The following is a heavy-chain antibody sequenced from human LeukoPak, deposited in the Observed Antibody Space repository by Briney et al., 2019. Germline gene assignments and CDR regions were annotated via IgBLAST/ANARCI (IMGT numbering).Heavy chain of an antibody. V-gene: IGHV4-31*03. Sequence: TSETLSLTCTVSGGSISSGGYYWSWIRQHPGKGLEWIGYIYYSGSTYYNPSLKSRVTISVDTSKNQFSLKLSSVTAADTAVYYCARARRAGTTFGALDYWGQGTLVTVSS. CDR2: IYYSGST. CDR1: GGSISSGGYY. J-gene: IGHJ4*02. D-gene: IGHD1-7*01. CDR3: ARARRAGTTFGALDY.